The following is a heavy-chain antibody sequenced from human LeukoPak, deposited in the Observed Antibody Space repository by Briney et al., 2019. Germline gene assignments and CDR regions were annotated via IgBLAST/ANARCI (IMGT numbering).Heavy chain of an antibody. Sequence: SETLSLTCNVSGGSISDYYWSWVRQPPGKGLEWTGYISYSGNINYNPSLKSRVTISVDTSTNQFSLNLTSVTAADTAVYYCAREQYYGSGSFYNWFDPWGQGTLVTVSS. D-gene: IGHD3-10*01. V-gene: IGHV4-59*12. CDR1: GGSISDYY. CDR3: AREQYYGSGSFYNWFDP. CDR2: ISYSGNI. J-gene: IGHJ5*02.